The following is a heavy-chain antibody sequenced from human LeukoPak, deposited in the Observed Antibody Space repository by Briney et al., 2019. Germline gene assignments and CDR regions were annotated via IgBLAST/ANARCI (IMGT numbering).Heavy chain of an antibody. CDR2: ISYDGSNK. CDR3: ARFGSGRRYFDY. J-gene: IGHJ4*02. CDR1: GFTFSGYA. D-gene: IGHD3-10*01. Sequence: PGRSLRLSCAASGFTFSGYAMHWVRQAPGKGLEWVAVISYDGSNKYYADSVKGRFTISRDNSKNTLYLQMNSLRAEDTAVYYCARFGSGRRYFDYWGQGTLVTVSS. V-gene: IGHV3-30*04.